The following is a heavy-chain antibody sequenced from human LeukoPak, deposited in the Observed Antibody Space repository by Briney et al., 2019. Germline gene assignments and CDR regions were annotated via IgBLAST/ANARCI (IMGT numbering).Heavy chain of an antibody. J-gene: IGHJ4*02. V-gene: IGHV3-23*01. D-gene: IGHD6-19*01. Sequence: GGSLRLSCAASGFTFSSYGMHWVRQAPGKGLEWVSAISGSGGSTYYADSVKGRFTISRDNSKNTLYLQMNSLRAEDTAVYYCAKDKIAVAGTVGDYWGQGTLVTVSS. CDR2: ISGSGGST. CDR1: GFTFSSYG. CDR3: AKDKIAVAGTVGDY.